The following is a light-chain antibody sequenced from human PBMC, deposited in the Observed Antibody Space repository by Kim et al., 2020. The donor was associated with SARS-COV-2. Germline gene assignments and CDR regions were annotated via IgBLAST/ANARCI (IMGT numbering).Light chain of an antibody. Sequence: SYELTQPPSVSVSPGQTASITCSGDKLGDKYACWYQQKSGQSPVLVIYQDDKRPSGIPERFSGSNSGNTATLTISGTQATDEADYYCQAWDSNTYVFGTGTKVTVL. CDR2: QDD. CDR1: KLGDKY. CDR3: QAWDSNTYV. V-gene: IGLV3-1*01. J-gene: IGLJ1*01.